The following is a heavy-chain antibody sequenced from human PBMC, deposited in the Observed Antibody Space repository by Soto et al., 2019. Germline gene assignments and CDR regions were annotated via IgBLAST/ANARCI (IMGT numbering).Heavy chain of an antibody. CDR1: GGSISSSNYY. CDR3: ARRYGPGFDY. J-gene: IGHJ4*02. Sequence: PSETLSLTCSVSGGSISSSNYYWGWIRQPPGKGLEWIGSIYERVITYYNPSLKSRVTISVDTSKNQFSLKLSSVTAADTAVYYCARRYGPGFDYWGQGTLVTVSS. D-gene: IGHD4-17*01. CDR2: IYERVIT. V-gene: IGHV4-39*07.